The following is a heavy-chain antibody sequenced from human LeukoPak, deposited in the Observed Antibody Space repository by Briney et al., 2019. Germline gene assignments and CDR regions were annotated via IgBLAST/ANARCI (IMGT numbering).Heavy chain of an antibody. CDR1: GFTFSSYW. V-gene: IGHV3-74*01. CDR3: ARAVYYSNYLGY. CDR2: INSDGSST. D-gene: IGHD3-10*01. J-gene: IGHJ4*01. Sequence: GGTLRLSCAASGFTFSSYWMHWVRQAPGKGLVWVSRINSDGSSTNYADSVKGRFTISRDNAKNTLYLQMNSLRAEDTAMYYCARAVYYSNYLGYWGQGTLVTVSS.